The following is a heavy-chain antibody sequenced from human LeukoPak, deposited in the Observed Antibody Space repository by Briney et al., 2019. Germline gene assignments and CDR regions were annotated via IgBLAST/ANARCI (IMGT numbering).Heavy chain of an antibody. Sequence: SVTLSLTCTVSGSSISPFYWSWIRQPQGKGLEWIGYINYSGSTNYNPSLKSRVTISLDTSKNQFSLKLSSVTAADTAVYYCARSTWLLDKWGQGTLVTVSS. CDR3: ARSTWLLDK. J-gene: IGHJ4*02. CDR1: GSSISPFY. D-gene: IGHD3-22*01. V-gene: IGHV4-59*01. CDR2: INYSGST.